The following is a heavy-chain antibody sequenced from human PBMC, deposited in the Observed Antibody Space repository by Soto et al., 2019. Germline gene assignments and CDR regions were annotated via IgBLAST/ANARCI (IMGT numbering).Heavy chain of an antibody. CDR2: IHYSGST. CDR3: ARVCVGPGTHF. J-gene: IGHJ4*01. Sequence: QVQLQESGPGLVKPSQTLSLACTVSGGSISSGGYSWGWVRQHPGKGLEWIGYIHYSGSTYYSPYLKSRVTISVDTYKSRQAQELASVNAAHTDVYYCARVCVGPGTHFWGQGTLVT. CDR1: GGSISSGGYS. D-gene: IGHD1-1*01. V-gene: IGHV4-31*03.